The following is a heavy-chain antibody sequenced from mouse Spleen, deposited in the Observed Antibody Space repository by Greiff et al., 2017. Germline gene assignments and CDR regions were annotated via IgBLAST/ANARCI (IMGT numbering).Heavy chain of an antibody. Sequence: VQLQQSGTVLARPGASVKMSCKTSGYTFTSYWMHWVKQRPGQGLEWIGAIYPGNSDTSYNQKFKGKAKLTAVTSASTAYMELSSLTNEDSAVYYCTRYYYGRDYFDYWGQGTTLTVSS. CDR3: TRYYYGRDYFDY. D-gene: IGHD1-1*01. CDR1: GYTFTSYW. CDR2: IYPGNSDT. V-gene: IGHV1-5*01. J-gene: IGHJ2*01.